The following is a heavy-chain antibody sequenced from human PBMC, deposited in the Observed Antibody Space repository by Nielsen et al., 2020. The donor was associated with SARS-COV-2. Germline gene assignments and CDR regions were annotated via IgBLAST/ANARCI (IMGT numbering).Heavy chain of an antibody. CDR3: ARGGYSYGY. D-gene: IGHD5-18*01. CDR1: GGSFSGYY. V-gene: IGHV4-34*01. CDR2: INHSGST. Sequence: ESLKISCAVYGGSFSGYYWSWIRQPPGKGLEWIGEINHSGSTNYNPSLKSRVTISVDTSKNQFSLKLSSVTAADTAVYYCARGGYSYGYWGQGTLVTVSS. J-gene: IGHJ4*02.